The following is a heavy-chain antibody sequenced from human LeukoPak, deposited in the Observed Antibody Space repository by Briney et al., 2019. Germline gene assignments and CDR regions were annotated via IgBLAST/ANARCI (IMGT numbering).Heavy chain of an antibody. CDR3: ARTLGYCSSTSCYFAEYFQH. CDR1: VGSFSVYY. Sequence: PSETLSLTSAVRVGSFSVYYWSWIRQPPGKGLEWIGEINHSGSTNYNPPLKSRVTISVDTSKNQFSLKLSSVTAADTAVYYCARTLGYCSSTSCYFAEYFQHWGQGTLVTVSS. D-gene: IGHD2-2*01. V-gene: IGHV4-34*01. CDR2: INHSGST. J-gene: IGHJ1*01.